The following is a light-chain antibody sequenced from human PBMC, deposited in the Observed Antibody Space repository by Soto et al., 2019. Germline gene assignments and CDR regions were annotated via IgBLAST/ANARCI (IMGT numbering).Light chain of an antibody. CDR3: SSYAGSNNLV. J-gene: IGLJ2*01. CDR1: SSDVGGYNY. CDR2: EVS. V-gene: IGLV2-8*01. Sequence: QSALTQPPSASGSPGQSVTISCTGTSSDVGGYNYVSWYQQHPGKAPKLMIYEVSKRPSGVPDRFSGSKSGYTASLTVSGIQAEDEADYYCSSYAGSNNLVFGGGTKVTVI.